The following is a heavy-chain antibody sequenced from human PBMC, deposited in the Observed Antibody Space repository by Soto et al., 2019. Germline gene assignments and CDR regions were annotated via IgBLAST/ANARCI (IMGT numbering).Heavy chain of an antibody. V-gene: IGHV3-11*01. Sequence: XGSLGLSCAASGFTFSDYYMSWIRQAPGKGLEWVSYISSSGSTIYYADSVKGRFTISRDNAKNSLYLQMNSLRAEDTAVYYCARLRITMIVVAPVAYWGQGTLVTVSS. CDR1: GFTFSDYY. J-gene: IGHJ4*02. CDR3: ARLRITMIVVAPVAY. D-gene: IGHD3-22*01. CDR2: ISSSGSTI.